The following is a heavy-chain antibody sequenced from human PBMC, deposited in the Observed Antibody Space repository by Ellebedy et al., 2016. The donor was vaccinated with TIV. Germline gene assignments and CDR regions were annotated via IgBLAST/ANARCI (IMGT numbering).Heavy chain of an antibody. Sequence: AASVQVSCKASGGTFSSYAISWVRQAPGQGLEWMGGIIPIFGTANYAQKFQGRVTITADESTSTAYMELSSLRSEDTAVYYCARSDYGGNSCDYWGQGTLVTVSS. D-gene: IGHD4-23*01. J-gene: IGHJ4*02. V-gene: IGHV1-69*13. CDR2: IIPIFGTA. CDR3: ARSDYGGNSCDY. CDR1: GGTFSSYA.